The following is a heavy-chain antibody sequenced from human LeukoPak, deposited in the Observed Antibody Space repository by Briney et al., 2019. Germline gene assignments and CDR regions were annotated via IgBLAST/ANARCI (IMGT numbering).Heavy chain of an antibody. CDR1: GFSFSRCG. Sequence: GGSLRLSCAASGFSFSRCGMHWVRQAPGKGLEWVGFIRSKPSGGTTEYAASVKGRFTISRDDSKTIAYLQMNSLKTEDTAVYYCTRDFWGTNGAPGYWGQGTLVTVSS. CDR3: TRDFWGTNGAPGY. J-gene: IGHJ4*02. CDR2: IRSKPSGGTT. D-gene: IGHD2-8*01. V-gene: IGHV3-49*04.